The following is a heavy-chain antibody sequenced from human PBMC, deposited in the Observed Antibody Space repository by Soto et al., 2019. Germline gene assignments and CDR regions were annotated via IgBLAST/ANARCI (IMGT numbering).Heavy chain of an antibody. CDR1: GYTFTSYG. Sequence: ASVKVSCKASGYTFTSYGISWVRQAPGQGLEWMGWINAYNGNTNYAQKFQGRVTITRDTSTSTAYMELSSLRSEDTAVYYCARGFWSGYELGYYYMDVWGKGTTVTVSS. V-gene: IGHV1-18*01. D-gene: IGHD3-3*01. CDR2: INAYNGNT. CDR3: ARGFWSGYELGYYYMDV. J-gene: IGHJ6*03.